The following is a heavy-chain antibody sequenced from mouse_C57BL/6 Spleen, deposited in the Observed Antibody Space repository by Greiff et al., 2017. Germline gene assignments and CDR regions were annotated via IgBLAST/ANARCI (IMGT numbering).Heavy chain of an antibody. J-gene: IGHJ3*01. CDR3: ATTMVTTEFAY. V-gene: IGHV1-7*01. CDR1: GYTFTSYW. D-gene: IGHD2-2*01. CDR2: INPSSGYT. Sequence: QVQLQQSGAELAKPGASVKLSCKASGYTFTSYWMHWVKQRPGQGLEWIGYINPSSGYTKYNQKFKDKATLTAEKSSSTAYMQLSSLSDDDSAVYYCATTMVTTEFAYWGQGTLVTVSA.